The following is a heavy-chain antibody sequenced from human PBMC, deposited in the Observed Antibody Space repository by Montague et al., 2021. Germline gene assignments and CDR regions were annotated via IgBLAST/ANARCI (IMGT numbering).Heavy chain of an antibody. J-gene: IGHJ4*02. CDR3: AREGVGDLLFSFDS. CDR1: GDSDAINKLA. V-gene: IGHV6-1*01. CDR2: THYRSTWYT. D-gene: IGHD3-10*01. Sequence: CAISGDSDAINKLARNSIRHTPSIGLEWLGRTHYRSTWYTDYAVSVKGRIAINPDTSKNQFSLQLNSVTPEDTAVYYCAREGVGDLLFSFDSWGQGTLVTVSS.